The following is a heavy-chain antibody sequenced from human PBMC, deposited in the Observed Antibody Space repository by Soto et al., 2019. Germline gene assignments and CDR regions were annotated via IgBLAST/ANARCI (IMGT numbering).Heavy chain of an antibody. CDR3: ASSIN. CDR1: GFTFSSYG. Sequence: QEQLVESGGGVVQPGGSLRLSCAASGFTFSSYGMHWVRQSPGKGLEWVAVVWYDGSNKDYAESVKGRFTISRDNSKNMLYLQMNSLRADDTAVYYCASSINWGQGTLVTVSS. CDR2: VWYDGSNK. J-gene: IGHJ4*02. V-gene: IGHV3-33*03.